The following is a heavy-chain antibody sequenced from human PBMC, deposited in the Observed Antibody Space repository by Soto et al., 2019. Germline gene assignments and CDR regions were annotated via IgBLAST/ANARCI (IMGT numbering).Heavy chain of an antibody. Sequence: TGGSLRLSCAVSGFAFSSYAMNWVRQAPGKGLEWVSGVTDSGGSTTYADSAKGRFTISRDNSKNTLYLQMDSLRADDTAVYYCAKGSYSHCWYMDVWGQGTMVTVSS. D-gene: IGHD3-10*01. CDR3: AKGSYSHCWYMDV. CDR2: VTDSGGST. V-gene: IGHV3-23*01. CDR1: GFAFSSYA. J-gene: IGHJ6*03.